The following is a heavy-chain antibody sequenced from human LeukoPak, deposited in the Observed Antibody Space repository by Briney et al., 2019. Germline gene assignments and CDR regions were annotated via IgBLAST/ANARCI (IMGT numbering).Heavy chain of an antibody. CDR1: GGSFSGYY. J-gene: IGHJ4*02. D-gene: IGHD2/OR15-2a*01. V-gene: IGHV4-34*01. CDR3: ARNFQYFDLPDY. Sequence: PSETLSLTCAVYGGSFSGYYWSWIRQPPGKGLEWIGEINHSGSTYYNPSLKSRVAISVDTSKNQFSLKLISVTAADTAVYYCARNFQYFDLPDYWGQGTLVTVSS. CDR2: INHSGST.